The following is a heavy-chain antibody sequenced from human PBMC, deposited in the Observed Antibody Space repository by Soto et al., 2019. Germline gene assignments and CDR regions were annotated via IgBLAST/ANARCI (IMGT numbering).Heavy chain of an antibody. J-gene: IGHJ6*02. CDR1: GGSISSGGYY. D-gene: IGHD6-6*01. CDR3: ARGSSIAGLYYGMDV. V-gene: IGHV4-31*03. CDR2: NYYSGIT. Sequence: SETLSITCTVSGGSISSGGYYWTWIRQHPGKGLEWIGYNYYSGITYYNPSLKSRVTISLDTSKNQFSLKLSSVTAADTAVYYCARGSSIAGLYYGMDVWGQGTTVT.